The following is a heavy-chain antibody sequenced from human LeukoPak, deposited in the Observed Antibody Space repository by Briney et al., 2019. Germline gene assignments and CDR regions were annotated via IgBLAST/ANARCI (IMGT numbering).Heavy chain of an antibody. CDR2: ISSGSSTI. CDR3: ARGETARVDY. V-gene: IGHV3-48*02. CDR1: GFTFSTYN. Sequence: GGSLRLSCAASGFTFSTYNMNWVRQAPGKGLEWLSYISSGSSTIYYADSVEGRFTISRDNAKNSLYLQMNSLRDEATAVYYCARGETARVDYWGQGILVTVSS. J-gene: IGHJ4*02. D-gene: IGHD3-16*01.